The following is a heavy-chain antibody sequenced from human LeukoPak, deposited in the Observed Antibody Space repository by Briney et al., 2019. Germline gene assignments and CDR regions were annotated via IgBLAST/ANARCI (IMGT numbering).Heavy chain of an antibody. J-gene: IGHJ4*02. Sequence: GGSLRLSCAVSGFSVSGYWMNWVRQAPGKGLEWVSYISSSGSTIYYADSVKGRFTISRDNAKNSLYLQMNNLRAEDTAVYYCARVLYGDRRVDYWGQGTLVTVSS. CDR2: ISSSGSTI. CDR3: ARVLYGDRRVDY. V-gene: IGHV3-48*04. CDR1: GFSVSGYW. D-gene: IGHD4-17*01.